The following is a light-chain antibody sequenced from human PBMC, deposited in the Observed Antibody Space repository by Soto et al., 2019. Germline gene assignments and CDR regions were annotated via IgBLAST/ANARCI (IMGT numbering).Light chain of an antibody. CDR2: GAS. CDR3: QPYGGSWT. CDR1: QSVSSSY. J-gene: IGKJ1*01. V-gene: IGKV3-20*01. Sequence: EIVLTQSPGTLSLSPGERATLSCRASQSVSSSYLAGYQQKPGQAPRLLIYGASSRATGIPDRFSRSGSGTDFTLTISRLEPEDISVYYCQPYGGSWTFGQGTKVEIK.